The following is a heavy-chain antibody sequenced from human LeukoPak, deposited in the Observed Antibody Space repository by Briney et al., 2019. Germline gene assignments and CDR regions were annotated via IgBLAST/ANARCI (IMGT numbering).Heavy chain of an antibody. CDR2: IKRKSDGGTT. D-gene: IGHD1-1*01. Sequence: GGSLGFSWEGSGFPFSNTWLNWFGRPPGKGLEWFALIKRKSDGGTTDDAAPVKGRFIISRDDSKSTLYLQMNSLKTEDTAIYYCVNEKDGAFDYWGQGTLVTVSS. CDR3: VNEKDGAFDY. V-gene: IGHV3-15*07. J-gene: IGHJ4*02. CDR1: GFPFSNTW.